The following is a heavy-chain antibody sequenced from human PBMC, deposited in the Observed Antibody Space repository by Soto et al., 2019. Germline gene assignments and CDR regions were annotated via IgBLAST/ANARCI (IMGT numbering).Heavy chain of an antibody. Sequence: QVQLVQSGAEVKKPGSSVKVSCKASGGTFSSYAISWVRQAPGQGLEWMGGIIPIFGTANYAQKLQGRVTITADESTSTAYMELSSLRSEDTAVYYCARDSAKVVTTTYYGMDVWGQGTTVTVSS. CDR3: ARDSAKVVTTTYYGMDV. V-gene: IGHV1-69*01. J-gene: IGHJ6*02. CDR2: IIPIFGTA. CDR1: GGTFSSYA. D-gene: IGHD3-22*01.